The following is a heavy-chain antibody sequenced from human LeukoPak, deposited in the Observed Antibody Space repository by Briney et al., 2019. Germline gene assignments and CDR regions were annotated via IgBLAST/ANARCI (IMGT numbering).Heavy chain of an antibody. CDR3: ARAGLRFLEWSWFDP. D-gene: IGHD3-3*01. CDR1: GGSISSSSYY. V-gene: IGHV4-39*07. CDR2: INHSGRT. J-gene: IGHJ5*02. Sequence: SETLSLTCTVSGGSISSSSYYWGWIRQPPGKGLEWIGEINHSGRTTYNPSLKSRVTISVDTSKNLFSLKLSSVTAADTAVYYCARAGLRFLEWSWFDPWGQGTLVTVSS.